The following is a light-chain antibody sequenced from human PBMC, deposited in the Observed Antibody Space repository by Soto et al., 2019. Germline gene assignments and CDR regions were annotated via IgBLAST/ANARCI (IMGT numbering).Light chain of an antibody. CDR3: QQRSNWPPWT. CDR2: DAS. V-gene: IGKV3-11*01. J-gene: IGKJ1*01. Sequence: EIVLTQSPATLSLSPGERATLSCRASQSISSSLAWFQQKPGQAPRLLIYDASNRAAGIPARFSGSGSGTDFTVTISSLEPEDFAVYYCQQRSNWPPWTFGQGTKVDIK. CDR1: QSISSS.